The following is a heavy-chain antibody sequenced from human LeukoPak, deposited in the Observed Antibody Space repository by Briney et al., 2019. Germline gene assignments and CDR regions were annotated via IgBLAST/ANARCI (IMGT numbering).Heavy chain of an antibody. J-gene: IGHJ4*02. D-gene: IGHD1-26*01. CDR3: AKKAQYNGNYPLDY. V-gene: IGHV3-53*01. Sequence: GGSLRLSCEVSGFTVSSNYMYWDRQAPGKGLEWVSVLYSGGNTYYADSVKGRFTISRDNSKNTLYLQMNSLRAEDTALYFCAKKAQYNGNYPLDYWGQRTLVTVSS. CDR2: LYSGGNT. CDR1: GFTVSSNY.